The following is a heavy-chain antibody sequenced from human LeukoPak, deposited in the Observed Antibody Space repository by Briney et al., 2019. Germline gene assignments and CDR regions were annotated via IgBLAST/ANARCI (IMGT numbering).Heavy chain of an antibody. CDR2: INPNTGLT. V-gene: IGHV1-8*01. J-gene: IGHJ5*02. D-gene: IGHD1-14*01. CDR1: GYSFTAYD. CDR3: ATTLRNNPP. Sequence: ASVKVSCKASGYSFTAYDINWVRQATGQGLEWIGYINPNTGLTEYAQKFQGRVSLSKDTSITTAYMELNTLTSEDTAVYYCATTLRNNPPWGQGTLITVSS.